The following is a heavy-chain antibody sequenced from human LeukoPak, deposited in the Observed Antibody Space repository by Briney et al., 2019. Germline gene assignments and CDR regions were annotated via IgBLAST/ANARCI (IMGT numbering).Heavy chain of an antibody. J-gene: IGHJ4*02. D-gene: IGHD1-14*01. CDR2: IYYSGST. CDR3: ARARYGITNGIDY. Sequence: SETLSLTCTVSGGSISSYSWSWIRQPPGKGLEWIGYIYYSGSTNYNPSLKSRVTISVDTSKNQFSLKLSSVTAADTAVYYCARARYGITNGIDYWGQGTLVTVSS. CDR1: GGSISSYS. V-gene: IGHV4-59*01.